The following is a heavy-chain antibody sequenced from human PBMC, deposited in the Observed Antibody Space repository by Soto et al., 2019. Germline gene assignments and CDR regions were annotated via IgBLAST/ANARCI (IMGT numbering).Heavy chain of an antibody. Sequence: ASVKVSCKASGYTFAHYGISWVRQAPGQGLEWMGWISGNKGATNYAPKMQGRVTMTIDTSTDTAYMDLRSLTSDDTAVYFCARDLKHFRVIANWFKSWGEGPLLNVS. V-gene: IGHV1-18*04. J-gene: IGHJ5*02. CDR1: GYTFAHYG. CDR3: ARDLKHFRVIANWFKS. CDR2: ISGNKGAT. D-gene: IGHD2-21*01.